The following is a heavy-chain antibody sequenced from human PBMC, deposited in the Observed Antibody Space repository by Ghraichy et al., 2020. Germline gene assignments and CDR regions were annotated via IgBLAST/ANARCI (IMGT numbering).Heavy chain of an antibody. Sequence: GESLNISCAASDFTFDNYAMHWVRQAPGKGLEWVSLISGDGDTTFYADSVKGRFTISRDNSKNSLYLQMNSLRTEDTALYYCAKDSSLSLYYGMDVWGQGTTVTVSS. CDR1: DFTFDNYA. V-gene: IGHV3-43*02. D-gene: IGHD5/OR15-5a*01. CDR2: ISGDGDTT. J-gene: IGHJ6*02. CDR3: AKDSSLSLYYGMDV.